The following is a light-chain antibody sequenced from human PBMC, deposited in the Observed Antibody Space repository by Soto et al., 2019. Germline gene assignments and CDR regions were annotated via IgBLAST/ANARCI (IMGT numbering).Light chain of an antibody. V-gene: IGLV1-40*01. Sequence: QLVLTQPPSMSGAPGQRVTISCTGSSSNIGAGYDVHWYQQLPGTAPKLLIYGNSNRPSGVPDRFSGSKSGTSASLAITGLQAEDEADYYCQYYDSRLSGSVFGTGTTVTVL. CDR2: GNS. CDR3: QYYDSRLSGSV. CDR1: SSNIGAGYD. J-gene: IGLJ1*01.